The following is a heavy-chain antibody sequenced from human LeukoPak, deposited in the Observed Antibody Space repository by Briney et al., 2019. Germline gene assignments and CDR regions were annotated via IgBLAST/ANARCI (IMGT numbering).Heavy chain of an antibody. Sequence: SETLSLTCAVYGGSFSGYYWSWIRQPPGKGLEWIGSIYYSGSTYYNPSLKSRVTISVDTSKNQFSLKLSSVTAADTAVYYCDLTYYYDSSGYYLVEWGQGTLVTVSS. D-gene: IGHD3-22*01. CDR1: GGSFSGYY. CDR2: IYYSGST. J-gene: IGHJ4*02. V-gene: IGHV4-34*01. CDR3: DLTYYYDSSGYYLVE.